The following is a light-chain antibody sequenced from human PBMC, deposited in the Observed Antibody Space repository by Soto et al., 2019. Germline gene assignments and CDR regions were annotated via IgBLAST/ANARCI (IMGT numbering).Light chain of an antibody. CDR2: DNV. CDR1: SSNIGNNF. J-gene: IGLJ1*01. Sequence: QAVLTQPPSVSAAPGQHVTISCSGTSSNIGNNFVSWYQHLPGTAPKILIYDNVKRPSGIPDRFSGFKSGASATLGITGLQTGDEADYYCGSWDTSLSLCYVFGTGTKLTVL. CDR3: GSWDTSLSLCYV. V-gene: IGLV1-51*01.